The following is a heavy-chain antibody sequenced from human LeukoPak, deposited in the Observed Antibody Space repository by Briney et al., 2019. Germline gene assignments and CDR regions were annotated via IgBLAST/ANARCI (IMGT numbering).Heavy chain of an antibody. Sequence: SETLSLTCTVSGGSISSSSYYWGWIRQPPGKGLEWIGSIYYSGSTYYDPSLKSRVTISVDTSKDQFSLKLSSVTAADTAVYYCARGSSSSSRGYFDYWGQGTLVTVSS. CDR1: GGSISSSSYY. CDR2: IYYSGST. V-gene: IGHV4-39*01. D-gene: IGHD6-6*01. CDR3: ARGSSSSSRGYFDY. J-gene: IGHJ4*02.